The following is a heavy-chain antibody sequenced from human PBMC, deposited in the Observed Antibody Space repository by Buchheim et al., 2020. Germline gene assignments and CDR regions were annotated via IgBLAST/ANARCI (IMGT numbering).Heavy chain of an antibody. Sequence: QVQLVESGGGVVQPGRSLRLSCAASGFTFSSYAMHWVRQALGKGLEWVAVISYDGSNKYYADSVKGRFTISRDNSKNTLYLQMNSLRAEDTAVYYCARVGDFWSGPLISHGMDVWGQGTT. V-gene: IGHV3-30-3*01. CDR1: GFTFSSYA. J-gene: IGHJ6*02. D-gene: IGHD3-3*01. CDR3: ARVGDFWSGPLISHGMDV. CDR2: ISYDGSNK.